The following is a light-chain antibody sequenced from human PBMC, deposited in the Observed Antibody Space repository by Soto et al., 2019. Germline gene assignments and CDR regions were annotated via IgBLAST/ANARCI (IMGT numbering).Light chain of an antibody. CDR2: SND. CDR1: GSNIGSHT. J-gene: IGLJ7*01. Sequence: QAVVTQPPSASGTPGQRVTISCSGSGSNIGSHTVSWYQQLPGTAPNLLIYSNDQRPSGVPDRFSGSKSGTSASLAISGLQSEDEADYYCAAWDDSLSGAVFGVGTQLTVL. CDR3: AAWDDSLSGAV. V-gene: IGLV1-44*01.